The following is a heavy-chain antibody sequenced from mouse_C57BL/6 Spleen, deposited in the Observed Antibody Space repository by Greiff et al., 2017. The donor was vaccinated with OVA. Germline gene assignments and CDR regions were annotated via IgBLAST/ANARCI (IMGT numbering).Heavy chain of an antibody. J-gene: IGHJ2*01. Sequence: QVQLQQSDAELVKPGASVKISCKVSGYTFTDHTIHWMKQRPEQGLEWIGYIYPRDGSTKYNEKFKGKATLTADKSSSTAYMRLNSLTSEDSAVYFCSRSGYGYDVENYFDYWGQGTTLTVSS. CDR1: GYTFTDHT. CDR3: SRSGYGYDVENYFDY. D-gene: IGHD2-2*01. CDR2: IYPRDGST. V-gene: IGHV1-78*01.